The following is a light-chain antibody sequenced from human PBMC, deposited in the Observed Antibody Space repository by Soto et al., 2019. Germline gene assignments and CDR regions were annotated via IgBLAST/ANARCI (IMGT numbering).Light chain of an antibody. CDR1: QSLLHSNGYNY. Sequence: DIVMTQSPLSLPVTPGEPASISCRSSQSLLHSNGYNYLDWYLQKPGQSPQLLIYLGSNRASGVPDRFSGSGSGTDFTLKISRVDAEDVGVYYCMQALQTPPAFTFGQGTKLEIK. CDR3: MQALQTPPAFT. CDR2: LGS. J-gene: IGKJ2*01. V-gene: IGKV2-28*01.